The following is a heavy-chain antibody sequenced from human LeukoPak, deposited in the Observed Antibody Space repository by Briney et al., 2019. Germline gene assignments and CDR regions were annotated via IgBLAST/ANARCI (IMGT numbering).Heavy chain of an antibody. CDR1: GFTFNSYS. D-gene: IGHD6-6*01. CDR3: ARGGAARPDF. V-gene: IGHV3-21*01. J-gene: IGHJ4*02. CDR2: ITSSSTYI. Sequence: GGSLRLSCAASGFTFNSYSMNWVRQAPGKGLEWVSSITSSSTYIYYADSVKGRFTISRDNSKNTLYLQMNSLRAEDAAVYYCARGGAARPDFWGQGTLVTVSS.